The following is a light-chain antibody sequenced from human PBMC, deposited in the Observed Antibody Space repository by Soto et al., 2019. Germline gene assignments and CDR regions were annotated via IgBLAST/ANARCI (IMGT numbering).Light chain of an antibody. CDR2: GNS. CDR1: SSNIGAGYD. J-gene: IGLJ1*01. V-gene: IGLV1-40*01. Sequence: QSVLTQPPSVSGAPGQRVTISCTGSSSNIGAGYDVHWYQQLPRTAPKLLIYGNSNRPSGVPDRFSGSKSGTSASLAITGLQAEDEADYYCQSYDSSLSVSWVFGTGTKLTVL. CDR3: QSYDSSLSVSWV.